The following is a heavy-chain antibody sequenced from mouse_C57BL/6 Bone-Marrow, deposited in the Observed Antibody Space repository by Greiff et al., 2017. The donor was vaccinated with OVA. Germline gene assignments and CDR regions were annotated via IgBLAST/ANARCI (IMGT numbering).Heavy chain of an antibody. Sequence: EVQLQQSGAELVRPGASVKLSCTASGFNIKDDYKHWVKERPEQGLEWIGWIDPENGDTEYASKFQGKATITADTSSKTVYLQLSSLTSEDTAVYYCTTYRYWGQGTTLTVSS. V-gene: IGHV14-4*01. CDR2: IDPENGDT. CDR1: GFNIKDDY. CDR3: TTYRY. J-gene: IGHJ2*01.